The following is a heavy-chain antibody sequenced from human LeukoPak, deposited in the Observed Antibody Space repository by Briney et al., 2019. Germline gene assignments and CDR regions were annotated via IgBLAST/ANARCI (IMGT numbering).Heavy chain of an antibody. CDR1: GGSFPNYA. D-gene: IGHD5-18*01. V-gene: IGHV1-8*01. CDR2: MNPNSGNT. J-gene: IGHJ6*03. CDR3: ARVSGYSYGPYYYYYMDV. Sequence: ASVKVSCKASGGSFPNYAISWVRQATGQGLEWMGWMNPNSGNTGYAQKFQGRVTMTRNTSISTAYMELSSLRSEDTAVYYCARVSGYSYGPYYYYYMDVWGKGTTVTISS.